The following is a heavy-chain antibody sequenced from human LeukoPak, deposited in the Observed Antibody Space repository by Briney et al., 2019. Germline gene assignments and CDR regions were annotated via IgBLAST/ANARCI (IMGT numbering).Heavy chain of an antibody. Sequence: GGSLRLSCAASGFNVSSNYMTWVRQAPGKGLEWVSVIYSGGSIYYADSVKGRLIISRDNSKNTLYLQMNSLRAEDTAVYYCARDTSTRVTLPGLDYWGQGTLVTVSS. J-gene: IGHJ4*02. D-gene: IGHD4-17*01. CDR1: GFNVSSNY. V-gene: IGHV3-66*01. CDR2: IYSGGSI. CDR3: ARDTSTRVTLPGLDY.